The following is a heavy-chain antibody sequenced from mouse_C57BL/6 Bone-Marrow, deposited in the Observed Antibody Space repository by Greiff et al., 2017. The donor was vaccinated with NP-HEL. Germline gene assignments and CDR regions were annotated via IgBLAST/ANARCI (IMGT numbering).Heavy chain of an antibody. J-gene: IGHJ2*01. CDR3: TSYGKGFDY. CDR2: IDPENGDT. Sequence: VQLQQSGAELVRPGASVKLSCTASGFNIKDDYMHWVKQRPEQGLEWIGWIDPENGDTEYASKFQGKATITADTSSNTAYLQLSSLTSEDTAVYYCTSYGKGFDYWGQGTTLTVSS. V-gene: IGHV14-4*01. D-gene: IGHD2-1*01. CDR1: GFNIKDDY.